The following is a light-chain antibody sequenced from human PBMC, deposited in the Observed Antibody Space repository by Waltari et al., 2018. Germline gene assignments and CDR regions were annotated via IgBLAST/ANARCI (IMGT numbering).Light chain of an antibody. V-gene: IGLV3-21*04. J-gene: IGLJ2*01. CDR3: LVWHSTTDHHGV. Sequence: SYVVTQSPSVSVAPGETARITCGGDNIGSKSVHWYQQRPGQAPVLAITYDSDRPSGIPERFSGSNSGNTATLTISWVEADDEAHYYCLVWHSTTDHHGVFGGGTKLTVL. CDR1: NIGSKS. CDR2: YDS.